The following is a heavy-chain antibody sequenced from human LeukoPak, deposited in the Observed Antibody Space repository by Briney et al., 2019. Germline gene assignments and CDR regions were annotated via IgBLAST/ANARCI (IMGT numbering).Heavy chain of an antibody. V-gene: IGHV1-2*02. CDR1: GYIFTGYY. Sequence: GASVKVSCKASGYIFTGYYMHWVRQAPGQGLEWMGWINPNSGDTNYAQKFQGRVTMTRDTSISTAYMELSRLRSDDTAEYYCARDKITVRGYYYAFWGQGTLVTVSS. J-gene: IGHJ4*02. CDR3: ARDKITVRGYYYAF. CDR2: INPNSGDT. D-gene: IGHD3-10*01.